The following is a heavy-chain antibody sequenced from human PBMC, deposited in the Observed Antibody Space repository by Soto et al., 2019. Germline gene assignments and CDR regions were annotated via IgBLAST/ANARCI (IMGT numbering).Heavy chain of an antibody. CDR1: GGSFSGYY. J-gene: IGHJ6*03. CDR2: INHSGST. CDR3: ARGVSIVVVPAARYYYYYYMDV. Sequence: SETLSLTCAVYGGSFSGYYWSWIRQPPGKGLEWIGEINHSGSTNYNPSLKSRVTISVDTSKNQFSLKLSSVTAADTAVYYCARGVSIVVVPAARYYYYYYMDVWGKGTTVT. V-gene: IGHV4-34*01. D-gene: IGHD2-2*01.